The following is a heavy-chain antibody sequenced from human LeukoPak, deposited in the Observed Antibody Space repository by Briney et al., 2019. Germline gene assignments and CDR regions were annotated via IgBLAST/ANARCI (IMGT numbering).Heavy chain of an antibody. V-gene: IGHV3-23*01. D-gene: IGHD3-9*01. CDR1: GFTFSSYA. CDR3: AKGMYYDILSGSIDY. J-gene: IGHJ4*02. CDR2: ISGTGNRT. Sequence: GGSLRLSCAASGFTFSSYAMGWVRQAPGKGLEWVSAISGTGNRTYYADSVKGRFTISRDNSKNTLYLQMNSLRAEDTAVYYCAKGMYYDILSGSIDYWGQGTLVTVSS.